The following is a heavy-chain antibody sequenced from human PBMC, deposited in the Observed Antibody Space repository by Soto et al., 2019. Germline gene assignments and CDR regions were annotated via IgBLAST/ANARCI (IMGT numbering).Heavy chain of an antibody. J-gene: IGHJ2*01. D-gene: IGHD1-1*01. CDR3: VKFEGHPVEYWYLDF. Sequence: EVQLLESGGGLVQPGGSLRLSCAASGFTFSAYAMGWVRQAPGKGLEWVSTIHGGGGATHYADSVKGRFTISSDDSKNTLNAQMNTVRAEDTAVYFCVKFEGHPVEYWYLDFWGRGTLVTVSS. CDR1: GFTFSAYA. V-gene: IGHV3-23*01. CDR2: IHGGGGAT.